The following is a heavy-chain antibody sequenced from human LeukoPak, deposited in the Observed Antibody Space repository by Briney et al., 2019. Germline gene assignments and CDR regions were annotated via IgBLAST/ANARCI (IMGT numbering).Heavy chain of an antibody. CDR2: IYYNGDT. J-gene: IGHJ4*02. V-gene: IGHV4-61*01. D-gene: IGHD2-2*01. CDR1: GDSVSRGFYY. Sequence: PSETLSLTCTVSGDSVSRGFYYWSWIRQPPGKGLEWIGYIYYNGDTKYNSSLKSRVTISIDTSENQFSLKLSSVTAADTAVYYSAGWYCGRTSCYVDYWGQGTLVTVSS. CDR3: AGWYCGRTSCYVDY.